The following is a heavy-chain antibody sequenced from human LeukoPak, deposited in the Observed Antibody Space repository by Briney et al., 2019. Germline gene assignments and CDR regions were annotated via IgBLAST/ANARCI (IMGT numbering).Heavy chain of an antibody. Sequence: GASVKVSCKVSGYTLTELSMHWVRQAPGKGLEWMGGFDPEDGETIYAQKFQGRVTMTEDTSTDTAYMELSSLRSEDTAVYYCATQATTVTTPEHWGQGTLVTVSS. J-gene: IGHJ1*01. D-gene: IGHD4-11*01. V-gene: IGHV1-24*01. CDR3: ATQATTVTTPEH. CDR1: GYTLTELS. CDR2: FDPEDGET.